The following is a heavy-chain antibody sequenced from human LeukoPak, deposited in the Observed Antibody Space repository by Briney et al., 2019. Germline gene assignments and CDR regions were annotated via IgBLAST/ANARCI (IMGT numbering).Heavy chain of an antibody. Sequence: GGSLRLSCAASGFTFSSYAMSWVRQAPGKGLEWVSAISGSGGSTYYADSVKGRSTISRDNSKNTLYLQMNSLRAEDTAVYYCAKDFRFGELLNNWFDPWGQGTLVTVSS. D-gene: IGHD3-10*01. CDR3: AKDFRFGELLNNWFDP. CDR2: ISGSGGST. CDR1: GFTFSSYA. J-gene: IGHJ5*02. V-gene: IGHV3-23*01.